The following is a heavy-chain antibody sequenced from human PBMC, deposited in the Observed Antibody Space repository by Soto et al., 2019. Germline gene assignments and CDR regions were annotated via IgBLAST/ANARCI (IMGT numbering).Heavy chain of an antibody. CDR1: GGSISSSSYY. Sequence: PSETLSLTCIVSGGSISSSSYYWGWIRQPPGKGLEWIGSIYYSGSTYYNPSLKSRVTISVDTSKNQFSLKLSPVTAADTAVYYCARPLPPGTTSYFDYWGQGTLVTVSS. V-gene: IGHV4-39*01. J-gene: IGHJ4*02. CDR3: ARPLPPGTTSYFDY. D-gene: IGHD1-1*01. CDR2: IYYSGST.